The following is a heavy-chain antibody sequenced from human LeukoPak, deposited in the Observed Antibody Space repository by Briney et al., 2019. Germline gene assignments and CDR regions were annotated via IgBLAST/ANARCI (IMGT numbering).Heavy chain of an antibody. CDR1: GFTSSSYS. J-gene: IGHJ4*02. D-gene: IGHD6-13*01. CDR3: ARVTAAAGPDY. CDR2: ISSSGTYV. V-gene: IGHV3-21*01. Sequence: KPGGSLILSCAASGFTSSSYSMSWVRQAPRMGLEWVSSISSSGTYVYYADSVKGRFTISRDNAKKSLYLQMNSLRADDTAVYYCARVTAAAGPDYWGQGTLVTVSS.